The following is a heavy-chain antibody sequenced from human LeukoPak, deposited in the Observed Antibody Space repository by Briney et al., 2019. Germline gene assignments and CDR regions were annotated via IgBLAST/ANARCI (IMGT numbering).Heavy chain of an antibody. Sequence: TGGSLRLSCAASGFTFDDYAMHWVRQASGKGLEWVSHITWDGGSTHYADSVEGRFTISRDNRENSLYLQMNSLRPEDTALYYCAKDRAARGRGGLFYMAVWGKGPMVTV. D-gene: IGHD3-16*01. CDR2: ITWDGGST. CDR3: AKDRAARGRGGLFYMAV. CDR1: GFTFDDYA. V-gene: IGHV3-43D*03. J-gene: IGHJ6*03.